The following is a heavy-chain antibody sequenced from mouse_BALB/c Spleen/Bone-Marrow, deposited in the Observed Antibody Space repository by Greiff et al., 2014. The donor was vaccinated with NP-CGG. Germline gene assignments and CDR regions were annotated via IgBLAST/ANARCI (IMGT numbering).Heavy chain of an antibody. Sequence: VQLVESGPGLVAPSQILSITCTVSGFSLTSYGVHWVRQPPGKGLEWLGVIWAGGSTNYNSALISRLSISKDNSKSQVFLKMSSLQADDAAMYCCARVYLWYFDVWGAGTTVTVSS. CDR1: GFSLTSYG. CDR2: IWAGGST. J-gene: IGHJ1*01. CDR3: ARVYLWYFDV. V-gene: IGHV2-9*02.